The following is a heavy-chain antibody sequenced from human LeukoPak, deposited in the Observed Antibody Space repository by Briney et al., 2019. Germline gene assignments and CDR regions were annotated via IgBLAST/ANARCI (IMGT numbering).Heavy chain of an antibody. D-gene: IGHD4-17*01. CDR3: ARYGPSLDAFDI. CDR2: IYSGGSA. Sequence: GGSLRLSCAASGFTFSNAWMSWVRQAPGKGLEWVSVIYSGGSAYYADSVKGRFTISRDNSKNTLYLQMNSLRAEDTAVYYCARYGPSLDAFDIWGQGTMVTVSS. V-gene: IGHV3-66*02. J-gene: IGHJ3*02. CDR1: GFTFSNAW.